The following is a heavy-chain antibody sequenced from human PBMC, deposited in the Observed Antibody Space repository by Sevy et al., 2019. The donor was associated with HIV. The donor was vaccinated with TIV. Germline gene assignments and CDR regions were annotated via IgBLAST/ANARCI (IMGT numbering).Heavy chain of an antibody. CDR3: ARAPSGSQGPGQYFHH. CDR2: ISAYNGDT. V-gene: IGHV1-18*01. Sequence: ASVKVSCKTSGYTFTSYIISWVRQAPGQRLEWMGRISAYNGDTKYAQKLQGRVTMTTDTSTSTAYMELRSLKSDDAAVYYCARAPSGSQGPGQYFHHWSQGTLVTVSS. J-gene: IGHJ1*01. D-gene: IGHD1-26*01. CDR1: GYTFTSYI.